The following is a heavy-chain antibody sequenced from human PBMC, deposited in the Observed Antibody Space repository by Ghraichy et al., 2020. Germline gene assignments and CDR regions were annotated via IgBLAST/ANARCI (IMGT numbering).Heavy chain of an antibody. D-gene: IGHD5-18*01. CDR3: AGGGDTAIPP. CDR2: INHNGST. Sequence: SETLSLTCAVYGGSFSGYYWSWIRQPPGKGLEWIGEINHNGSTNYNPSLKSRVTISVDTSKNQFSLKLSSVTAADTAVYYWAGGGDTAIPPWGQGTLVTVSS. J-gene: IGHJ5*02. V-gene: IGHV4-34*01. CDR1: GGSFSGYY.